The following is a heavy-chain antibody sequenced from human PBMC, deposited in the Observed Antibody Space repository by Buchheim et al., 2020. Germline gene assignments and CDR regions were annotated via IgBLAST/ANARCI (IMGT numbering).Heavy chain of an antibody. Sequence: QVQLQQWGAGLLKPSETLSLTCAVYGGSFSGYYWSWIRQPPGKGLEWIGEINHSGSTNYNPSLKSRVTISVDTSQNQLSLKLSSVTAADTAVYYCARVGVAPAAIRYWGQGTL. CDR3: ARVGVAPAAIRY. V-gene: IGHV4-34*01. J-gene: IGHJ4*02. D-gene: IGHD2-2*01. CDR1: GGSFSGYY. CDR2: INHSGST.